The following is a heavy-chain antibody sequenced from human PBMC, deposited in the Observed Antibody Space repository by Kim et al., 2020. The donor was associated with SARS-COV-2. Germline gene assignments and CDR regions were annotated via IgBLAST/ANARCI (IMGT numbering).Heavy chain of an antibody. CDR2: MYYSGST. CDR1: GSSVSSSDYS. D-gene: IGHD4-17*01. Sequence: SETLSLTCTVSGSSVSSSDYSWSWIRQPPGKGLEWIGYMYYSGSTNYNPSLKNRVTISVDTSKNQFSLKLSSVTAADTAVYYCARGPLTMSTVATADFWG. V-gene: IGHV4-61*08. J-gene: IGHJ6*01. CDR3: ARGPLTMSTVATADF.